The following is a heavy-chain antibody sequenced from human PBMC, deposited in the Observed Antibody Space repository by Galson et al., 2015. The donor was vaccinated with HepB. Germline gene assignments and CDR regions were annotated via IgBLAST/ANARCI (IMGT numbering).Heavy chain of an antibody. V-gene: IGHV3-23*01. CDR3: AKHHNGDYGFFI. CDR1: GFTFSSYA. Sequence: SLRLSCAASGFTFSSYAMSWVRQAPGEGLEWVSAISGSGGSTYYADSERGWFTISRDNSKNTLYLQMNSLSAEDSAVYYCAKHHNGDYGFFIWGQVTMGTVYS. D-gene: IGHD4-17*01. CDR2: ISGSGGST. J-gene: IGHJ3*02.